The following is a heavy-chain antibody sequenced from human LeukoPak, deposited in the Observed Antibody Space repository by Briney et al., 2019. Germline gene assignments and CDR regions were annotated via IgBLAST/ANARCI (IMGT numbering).Heavy chain of an antibody. CDR3: ARAYYYGSGGRFWFDP. D-gene: IGHD3-10*01. CDR1: GGTFSSDA. CDR2: IIPIFGTA. Sequence: ASVKVSCKASGGTFSSDAISWVRQAPGQGLEWMGRIIPIFGTANYAQKFQGRVTITTDESTSTAYMELSSLRSEDTAVYYCARAYYYGSGGRFWFDPWGQGTLVTVSS. J-gene: IGHJ5*02. V-gene: IGHV1-69*05.